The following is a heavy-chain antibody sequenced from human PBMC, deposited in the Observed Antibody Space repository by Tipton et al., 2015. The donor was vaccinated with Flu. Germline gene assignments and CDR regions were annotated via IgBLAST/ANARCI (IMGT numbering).Heavy chain of an antibody. CDR2: VNHGGSGT. Sequence: SLRLSCVGSGFTFSSLWMHWVRQVPGKGLEWLPRVNHGGSGTTYADSVKGRFTISRDNARSTVYLQMNDLRGDDTAVYYCARVRGSYGYDEYFQHWGQGTLVTVSS. CDR1: GFTFSSLW. J-gene: IGHJ1*01. CDR3: ARVRGSYGYDEYFQH. D-gene: IGHD5-18*01. V-gene: IGHV3-74*01.